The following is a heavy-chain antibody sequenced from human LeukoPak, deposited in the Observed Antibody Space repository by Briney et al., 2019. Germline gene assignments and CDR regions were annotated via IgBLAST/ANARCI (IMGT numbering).Heavy chain of an antibody. CDR2: IHYSGST. CDR3: ASGIHLRYFAENWFDP. V-gene: IGHV4-39*07. Sequence: SETLSLTCTVSGGSISSHYWGWIRQPPGKGLEWIGTIHYSGSTYYNPSLKSRVTISVDTSKNQFSLKLSSLTAADTAVYYCASGIHLRYFAENWFDPWGQGTLVTVSS. CDR1: GGSISSHY. D-gene: IGHD3-9*01. J-gene: IGHJ5*02.